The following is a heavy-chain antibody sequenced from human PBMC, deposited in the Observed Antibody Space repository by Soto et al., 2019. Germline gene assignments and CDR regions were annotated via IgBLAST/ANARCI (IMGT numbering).Heavy chain of an antibody. Sequence: PSETLSLTCAVSGGSISSGGYSWSWIRQPPGKGLEWIGYIYHSGSTYYNPSLKSRVTISVDRSKNQFSPKLSSVTAADTAVYYCARAFPWFDPWGQGTLVTVSS. CDR3: ARAFPWFDP. J-gene: IGHJ5*02. CDR2: IYHSGST. CDR1: GGSISSGGYS. V-gene: IGHV4-30-2*01.